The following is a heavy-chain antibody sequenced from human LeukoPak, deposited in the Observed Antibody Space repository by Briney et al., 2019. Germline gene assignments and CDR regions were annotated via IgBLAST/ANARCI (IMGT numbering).Heavy chain of an antibody. CDR1: GFTVSSNY. J-gene: IGHJ6*02. D-gene: IGHD6-13*01. CDR3: ARDRSIAAAGSKLAEDYYTTTVWTS. V-gene: IGHV3-66*02. CDR2: IYSGGST. Sequence: GGSLRLSCAASGFTVSSNYMSWVRQAPGKGLEWVSVIYSGGSTYYADSVKGRFTISRDNSKNTLYLQMNSLRAEDTAVYYCARDRSIAAAGSKLAEDYYTTTVWTSGAKGPRSPSP.